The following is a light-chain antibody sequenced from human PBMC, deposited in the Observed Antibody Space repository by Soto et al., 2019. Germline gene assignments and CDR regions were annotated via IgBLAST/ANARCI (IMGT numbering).Light chain of an antibody. CDR3: QQRSNWPPIT. Sequence: ESALTQSPATLSLSPGERPTLSCRASQSVSNNLAWYQQRPGQAPRLXXYGASTRATGIPARFSGSVSGTDFTLTISSLEPEDFAVYYGQQRSNWPPITFGQGTRLEIK. V-gene: IGKV3-11*01. CDR2: GAS. CDR1: QSVSNN. J-gene: IGKJ5*01.